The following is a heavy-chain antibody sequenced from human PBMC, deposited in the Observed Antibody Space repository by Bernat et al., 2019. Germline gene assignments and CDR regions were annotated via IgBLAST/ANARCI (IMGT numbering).Heavy chain of an antibody. CDR1: GFTFSSYG. CDR3: ARDPMVGGVISAFDI. Sequence: QVQLVESGGGVVQPGRSLRLSCAASGFTFSSYGMHWVRQAPGKGLEWVAVIWYDGSNKYYAASVKGIFTIPRENSKNTLYLQMNSLRAEDTAVYYCARDPMVGGVISAFDIGGQGTMVTVAS. V-gene: IGHV3-33*01. CDR2: IWYDGSNK. J-gene: IGHJ3*02. D-gene: IGHD3-10*01.